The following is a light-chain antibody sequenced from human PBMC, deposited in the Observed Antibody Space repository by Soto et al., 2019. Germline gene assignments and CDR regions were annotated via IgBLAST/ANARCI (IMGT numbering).Light chain of an antibody. CDR1: QSISSW. CDR2: KAS. J-gene: IGKJ1*01. V-gene: IGKV1-5*03. CDR3: QQYNSYSGT. Sequence: DIQMTQSPSTLSASVGDRVTITCRASQSISSWLAWYQQKPVKAPKLLIYKASSLESGVPSRFSGSGSGTEFTLTISSLQPDDFATYYCQQYNSYSGTFGQGTKVE.